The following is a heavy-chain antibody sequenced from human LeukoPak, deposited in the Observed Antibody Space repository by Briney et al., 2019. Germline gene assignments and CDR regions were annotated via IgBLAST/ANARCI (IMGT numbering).Heavy chain of an antibody. D-gene: IGHD6-19*01. V-gene: IGHV3-7*04. CDR3: AKDKSSLYYYYMDV. Sequence: GGSLRLSCAASVFTLSRYWMSWVRQAPGKGLEWVANIKQDGSEKYYVDSVKGRFTISRDNAKKSLYLHMNSLRDENTAVYYCAKDKSSLYYYYMDVWGKGTTVTVSS. CDR2: IKQDGSEK. J-gene: IGHJ6*03. CDR1: VFTLSRYW.